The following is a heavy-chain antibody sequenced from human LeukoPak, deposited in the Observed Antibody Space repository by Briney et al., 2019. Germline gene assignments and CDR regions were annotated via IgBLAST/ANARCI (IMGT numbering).Heavy chain of an antibody. Sequence: GGSLRLSCAASGFAFSSYTMNWVRQAPGKGLEWVSSISSSSSYIYYADSVKGRFTISRDNAKNSLYLQMDSLRAEDTAVYYCARVRWLSAAGTEGNFDYWGQGTLGTVSS. CDR3: ARVRWLSAAGTEGNFDY. CDR2: ISSSSSYI. J-gene: IGHJ4*02. V-gene: IGHV3-21*01. D-gene: IGHD6-13*01. CDR1: GFAFSSYT.